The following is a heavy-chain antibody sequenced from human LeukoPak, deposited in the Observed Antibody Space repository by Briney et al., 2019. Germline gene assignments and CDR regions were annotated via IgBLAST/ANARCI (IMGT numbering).Heavy chain of an antibody. J-gene: IGHJ3*02. CDR3: ARAMVRGVNAFDI. CDR2: MYYSGST. D-gene: IGHD3-10*01. V-gene: IGHV4-39*07. CDR1: GGSTSSSSYY. Sequence: PSETLSLTCTVSGGSTSSSSYYWGWIRQPPGKGLEWIGTMYYSGSTYYNPSLKSRVTISKDTSKNQFSLKLSSVTAADTAVYYCARAMVRGVNAFDIWGQGTMVTVSS.